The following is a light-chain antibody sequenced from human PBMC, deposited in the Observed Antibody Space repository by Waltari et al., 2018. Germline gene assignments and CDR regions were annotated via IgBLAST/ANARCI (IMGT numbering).Light chain of an antibody. Sequence: DIQMTQSPSSLSASVGDRVTITCRASQSISTYLNWYQQKPGKAPKLLIYAASSLQSGVPSRFSGSGSGTDFTLTISSLQPEDFATYYCQQSYSTFPFFGQGTKLEIK. V-gene: IGKV1-39*01. CDR1: QSISTY. J-gene: IGKJ2*01. CDR2: AAS. CDR3: QQSYSTFPF.